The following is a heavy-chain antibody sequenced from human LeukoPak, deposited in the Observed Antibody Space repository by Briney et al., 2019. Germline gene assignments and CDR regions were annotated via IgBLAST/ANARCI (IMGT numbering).Heavy chain of an antibody. V-gene: IGHV4-59*01. CDR1: GGSISSYY. Sequence: SETLSLTCTVSGGSISSYYWSWIRQPPGKGLEWIGYIYYSGSTNYNPSLKSRVTISVDTSKNQFSLKLSSVTAADAAVYYCARALESGSAYYYDSSSWFDPWGQGTLVTVSS. CDR3: ARALESGSAYYYDSSSWFDP. D-gene: IGHD3-22*01. CDR2: IYYSGST. J-gene: IGHJ5*02.